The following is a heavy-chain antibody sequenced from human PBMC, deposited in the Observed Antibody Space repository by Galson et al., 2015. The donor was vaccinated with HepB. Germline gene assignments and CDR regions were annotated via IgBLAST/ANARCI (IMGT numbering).Heavy chain of an antibody. V-gene: IGHV3-30*03. CDR3: AALSDSSSSKPHDY. J-gene: IGHJ4*02. CDR1: GFTFSRYG. CDR2: ISYDGSNK. D-gene: IGHD6-6*01. Sequence: SLRLSCAASGFTFSRYGMHRVRQAPGKGLEWVAVISYDGSNKYYADSVKGRFTISRDNSKNTLYLQMNSLRAEDTAVYYCAALSDSSSSKPHDYWGQGTLVTVSS.